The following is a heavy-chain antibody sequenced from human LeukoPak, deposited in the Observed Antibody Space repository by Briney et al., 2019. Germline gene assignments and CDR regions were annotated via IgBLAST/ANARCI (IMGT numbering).Heavy chain of an antibody. CDR1: GGSFSGYY. J-gene: IGHJ4*02. D-gene: IGHD5-12*01. Sequence: SETLSLTCAVYGGSFSGYYWSWIRQPPGKGLEWIGEINHSGSTNYNPSLKSRVTISVDTSKNQLSLKLSSVTAADAAVYYCVRFDGYTFDYWGQGTLVTVSS. CDR3: VRFDGYTFDY. CDR2: INHSGST. V-gene: IGHV4-34*01.